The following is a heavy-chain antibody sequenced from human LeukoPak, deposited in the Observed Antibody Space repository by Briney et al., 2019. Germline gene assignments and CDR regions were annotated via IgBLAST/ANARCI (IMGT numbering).Heavy chain of an antibody. CDR3: AKDRDGYNGNFDY. CDR1: GLTFDDYA. D-gene: IGHD5-24*01. CDR2: ISWNSGAI. V-gene: IGHV3-9*01. J-gene: IGHJ4*02. Sequence: GGSLRLSCATSGLTFDDYAMHWVRQTPGKGLEWVSGISWNSGAIGYADSVKGRFTISRDNAKNSLYLQMNSLRAEDTALYYCAKDRDGYNGNFDYWGQGNLVTVSS.